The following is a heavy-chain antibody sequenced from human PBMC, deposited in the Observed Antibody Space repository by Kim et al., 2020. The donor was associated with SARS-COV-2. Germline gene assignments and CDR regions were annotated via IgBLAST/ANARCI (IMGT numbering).Heavy chain of an antibody. V-gene: IGHV3-30*07. Sequence: DSGKGRITNSRDNSKSTLYLQMKSLRAEATAVYYCARDRGSHGRGYGMDVWGQGTTVTVSS. D-gene: IGHD1-26*01. CDR3: ARDRGSHGRGYGMDV. J-gene: IGHJ6*02.